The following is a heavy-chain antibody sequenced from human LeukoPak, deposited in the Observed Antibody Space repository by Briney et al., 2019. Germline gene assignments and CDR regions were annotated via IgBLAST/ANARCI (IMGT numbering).Heavy chain of an antibody. CDR2: INGDGRDK. CDR3: ARGVDSAIDW. V-gene: IGHV3-7*01. D-gene: IGHD3-9*01. CDR1: GFTFSSYW. Sequence: GGSLGLPCAASGFTFSSYWMNWVRQAPGKGLEWVANINGDGRDKYYVGSVRGRFTISRDNADNALYLQMNSLRGDDTAVYYCARGVDSAIDWWGQGTLVTVSS. J-gene: IGHJ4*02.